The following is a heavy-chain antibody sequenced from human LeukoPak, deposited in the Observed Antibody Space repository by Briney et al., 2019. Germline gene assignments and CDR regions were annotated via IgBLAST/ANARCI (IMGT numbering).Heavy chain of an antibody. Sequence: SETLSLTCTVSGGSISSSSYYWGWIRQPPGKGLEWIGSIYYSGSTHYNPSLKSRVTISVDTSKNQFSLKLSSVTAADTAVYYCATHTSSWYGRFGYWGQGTLVTVSS. CDR3: ATHTSSWYGRFGY. D-gene: IGHD6-13*01. J-gene: IGHJ4*02. V-gene: IGHV4-39*01. CDR1: GGSISSSSYY. CDR2: IYYSGST.